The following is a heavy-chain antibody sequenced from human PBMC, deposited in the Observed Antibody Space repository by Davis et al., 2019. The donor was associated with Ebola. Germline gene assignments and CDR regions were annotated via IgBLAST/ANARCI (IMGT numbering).Heavy chain of an antibody. CDR2: INPNSGGT. D-gene: IGHD3-10*01. V-gene: IGHV1-2*02. Sequence: ASVKVSCKASGYTFTGYYMHWVRQAPGQGLEWMGWINPNSGGTNYAQKFQGRVTMTRDTSTSTVYMELSSLRSEDTAVYYCARGARWVTMYGMDVWGQGTTVTVSS. J-gene: IGHJ6*02. CDR3: ARGARWVTMYGMDV. CDR1: GYTFTGYY.